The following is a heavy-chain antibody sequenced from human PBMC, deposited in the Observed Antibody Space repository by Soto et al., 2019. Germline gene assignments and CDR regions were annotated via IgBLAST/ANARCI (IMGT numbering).Heavy chain of an antibody. CDR3: ARDGERIKLGYCSGGSCYLRYFDY. Sequence: QVQLVQSGAEVKKPGASVKVSCKASGYTFTSYYMHWVRQAPGQGLEWMGIINPSGGSTSYAQKFQGRVTMTRDTSTSTVYMELSSLRSEDTAVYYCARDGERIKLGYCSGGSCYLRYFDYWGQGTLVTVSS. D-gene: IGHD2-15*01. CDR1: GYTFTSYY. J-gene: IGHJ4*02. V-gene: IGHV1-46*03. CDR2: INPSGGST.